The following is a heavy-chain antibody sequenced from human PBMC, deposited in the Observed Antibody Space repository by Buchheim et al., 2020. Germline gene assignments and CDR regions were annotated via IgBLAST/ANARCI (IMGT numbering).Heavy chain of an antibody. CDR2: INHSGST. CDR3: ARGDYDSWSGTIRGFDP. J-gene: IGHJ5*02. CDR1: GGSFSGYY. V-gene: IGHV4-34*01. Sequence: QVQLQQWGAGLLKPSETLSLTCAVYGGSFSGYYWSWIRQPPGKGLEWIGEINHSGSTNYNPSLKSRVTISVDTSKNQFSLKLSSVTAADTAVYYCARGDYDSWSGTIRGFDPWGQGTL. D-gene: IGHD3-3*01.